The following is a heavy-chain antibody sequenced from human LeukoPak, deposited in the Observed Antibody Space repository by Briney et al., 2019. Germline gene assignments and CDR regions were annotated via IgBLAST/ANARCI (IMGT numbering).Heavy chain of an antibody. Sequence: SETLSLTCAVYGGSFSGYYWSWIRQPPGKGLEWIGEINHSGSTNYNPSLKSRVTISVDTSKNQFSLKLSSVTAADTAVYYCARGRKYYYGSGAFDYWGQGTLVTVSP. V-gene: IGHV4-34*01. CDR3: ARGRKYYYGSGAFDY. D-gene: IGHD3-10*01. CDR1: GGSFSGYY. CDR2: INHSGST. J-gene: IGHJ4*02.